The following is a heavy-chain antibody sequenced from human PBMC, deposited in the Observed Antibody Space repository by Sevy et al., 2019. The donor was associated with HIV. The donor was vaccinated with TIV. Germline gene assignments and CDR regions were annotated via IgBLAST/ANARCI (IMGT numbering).Heavy chain of an antibody. J-gene: IGHJ5*02. CDR2: ISRTPATT. V-gene: IGHV3-48*02. Sequence: GGSLRLSCKTSGFTFSTYAMHWVRQAPAKGLEWVASISRTPATTYYADSVRDRFTISRDNAKNSLYLEMNSLRDEDTAVYYCAREAYYYDSREANWFDPWGQGTLVTVSS. CDR1: GFTFSTYA. CDR3: AREAYYYDSREANWFDP. D-gene: IGHD3-22*01.